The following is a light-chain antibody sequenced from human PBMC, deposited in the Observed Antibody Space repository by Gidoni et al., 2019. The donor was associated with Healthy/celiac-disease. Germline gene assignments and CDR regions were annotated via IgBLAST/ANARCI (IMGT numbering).Light chain of an antibody. V-gene: IGKV1-39*01. CDR3: QQSYSTPRGT. CDR1: QSISSY. J-gene: IGKJ1*01. Sequence: DIQMTQSPSSLSASVGDRVTITCRASQSISSYLNWYQQKPGKAPKLLIYAASSLQSGVPSRFSGSGSGTDFTLTISSLQPEDFATDYCQQSYSTPRGTFGQGTKVEIK. CDR2: AAS.